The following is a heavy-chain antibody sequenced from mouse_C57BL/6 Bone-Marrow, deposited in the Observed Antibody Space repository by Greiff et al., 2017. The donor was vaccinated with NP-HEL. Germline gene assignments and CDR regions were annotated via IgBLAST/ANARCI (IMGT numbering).Heavy chain of an antibody. CDR3: ARRGYGNYGYFDV. J-gene: IGHJ1*03. V-gene: IGHV1-81*01. CDR2: IYPRSGNT. Sequence: QVQLKESGAELARPGASVKLSCKASGYTFTSYGISWVKQRTGQGLEWIGEIYPRSGNTYYNEKFKGKATLTADKSSSTAYMELRSLTSEDSAVYVCARRGYGNYGYFDVWGTGTTVTVSS. D-gene: IGHD2-1*01. CDR1: GYTFTSYG.